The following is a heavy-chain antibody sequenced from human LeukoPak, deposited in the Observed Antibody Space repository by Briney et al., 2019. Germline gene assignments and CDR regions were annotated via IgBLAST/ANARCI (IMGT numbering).Heavy chain of an antibody. CDR3: ARVGAYYYDSSGYAAGY. CDR1: GYTFTSYG. CDR2: ISAYNGNT. V-gene: IGHV1-18*01. D-gene: IGHD3-22*01. Sequence: GALVKVSCKASGYTFTSYGISWVRQAPGQGLEWMGWISAYNGNTNYAQKLQGRVTMTTDTSTSTAYMELRSLRSDDTAVYYCARVGAYYYDSSGYAAGYWGQGTLVTVSS. J-gene: IGHJ4*02.